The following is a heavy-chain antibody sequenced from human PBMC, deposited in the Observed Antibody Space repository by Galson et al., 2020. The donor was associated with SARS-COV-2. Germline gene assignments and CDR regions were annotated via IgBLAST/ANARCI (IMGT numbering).Heavy chain of an antibody. V-gene: IGHV1-18*01. CDR1: GYTFTSYG. J-gene: IGHJ3*02. CDR3: ARDSGLGYCSGGSCLDAFDI. CDR2: ISAYNGNT. D-gene: IGHD2-15*01. Sequence: ASVKVSCKASGYTFTSYGISWVRQAPGQGLEWMGWISAYNGNTNYAQKLQGRVTMTTDTSTSTAYMELRSLRSDDTAVYYCARDSGLGYCSGGSCLDAFDIWGQGTMVTVSS.